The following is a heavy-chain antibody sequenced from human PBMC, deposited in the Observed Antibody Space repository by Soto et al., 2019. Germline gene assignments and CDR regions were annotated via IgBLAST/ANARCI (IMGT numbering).Heavy chain of an antibody. V-gene: IGHV3-23*01. Sequence: GGSLRLSCAASGFTFITYAMSWVRQAPGKGLEWVSGISGSGASTYYADSVKGRFTISRDNSKNTLYLQMNSPRAEDTAVYYCAKAGHSSGWYYCFDYWGQGTLVTVSS. CDR3: AKAGHSSGWYYCFDY. CDR1: GFTFITYA. J-gene: IGHJ4*02. CDR2: ISGSGAST. D-gene: IGHD6-19*01.